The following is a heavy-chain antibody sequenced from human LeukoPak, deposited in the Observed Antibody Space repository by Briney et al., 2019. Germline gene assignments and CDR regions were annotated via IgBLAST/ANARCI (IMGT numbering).Heavy chain of an antibody. CDR2: IYYSGTT. V-gene: IGHV4-30-4*07. Sequence: SETLSLTCAVSGTSITYGGYTWNWIRQPPGKGPEWIGYIYYSGTTFYNPSFKSRVSMSLESAKNQLSLKLRSVTAADTAVYYCARGHWEQDTSTYAYWGQGSLVTVSS. D-gene: IGHD1-26*01. CDR3: ARGHWEQDTSTYAY. J-gene: IGHJ4*02. CDR1: GTSITYGGYT.